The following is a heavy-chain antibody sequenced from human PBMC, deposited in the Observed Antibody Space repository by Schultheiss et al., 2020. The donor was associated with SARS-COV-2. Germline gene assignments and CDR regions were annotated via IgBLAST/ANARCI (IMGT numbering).Heavy chain of an antibody. CDR1: GGSFSGYY. J-gene: IGHJ6*03. CDR3: ARGYCSSTSCYLYYYYYMDV. Sequence: SQTLSLTCAVYGGSFSGYYWSWIRQPPGKGLEWIGYIYYSGSTNYNPSLKSRVTISVDTSKNQFSLKLSSVTAADTAVYYCARGYCSSTSCYLYYYYYMDVWGKGTTVTVSS. D-gene: IGHD2-2*01. CDR2: IYYSGST. V-gene: IGHV4-59*01.